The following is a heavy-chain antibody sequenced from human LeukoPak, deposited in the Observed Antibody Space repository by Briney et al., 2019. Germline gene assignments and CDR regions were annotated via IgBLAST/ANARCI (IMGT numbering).Heavy chain of an antibody. D-gene: IGHD3-22*01. CDR1: GFTFSSYA. J-gene: IGHJ4*02. CDR3: AKTDSSDYSYYFDY. V-gene: IGHV3-23*01. CDR2: INWNGGST. Sequence: GGSLRLSCAASGFTFSSYAMSWVRQAPGKGLEWVSGINWNGGSTGYADSVKGRFTISRDNSKNTLYLQMNSLRAEDTAVYYCAKTDSSDYSYYFDYWGQGTLVTVSS.